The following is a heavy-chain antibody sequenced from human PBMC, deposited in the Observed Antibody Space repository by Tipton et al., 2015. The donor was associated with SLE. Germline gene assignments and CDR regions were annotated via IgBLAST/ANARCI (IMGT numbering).Heavy chain of an antibody. CDR1: GGSISSGDYY. V-gene: IGHV4-30-4*01. CDR3: VKDFDYGDYNYMDV. CDR2: IYYSGST. Sequence: TLSLTCTVSGGSISSGDYYWSWIRQPPGKGLEWIGYIYYSGSTNYNPSLKSRVTISVDTSKNQFSLKLSSVTAADTAVYYCVKDFDYGDYNYMDVWGKGTTVTVSS. D-gene: IGHD4-17*01. J-gene: IGHJ6*03.